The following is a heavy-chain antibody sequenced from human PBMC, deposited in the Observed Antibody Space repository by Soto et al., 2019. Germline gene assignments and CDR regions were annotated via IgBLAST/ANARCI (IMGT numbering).Heavy chain of an antibody. CDR1: GYRFTTYW. V-gene: IGHV5-51*01. CDR3: ERQEQMSPYYSAMDV. D-gene: IGHD1-1*01. Sequence: GESLKISCKVSGYRFTTYWIAWVRQMPGKGLEWMGIIHPGDSDTRYSPSFQGQVTISADKSVGTAFLQWSRLKASDTATYYCERQEQMSPYYSAMDVWGQGTTVTVYS. CDR2: IHPGDSDT. J-gene: IGHJ6*02.